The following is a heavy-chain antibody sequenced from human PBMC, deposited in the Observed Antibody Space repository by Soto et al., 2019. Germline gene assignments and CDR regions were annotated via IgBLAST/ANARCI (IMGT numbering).Heavy chain of an antibody. CDR1: GYTFTSYG. Sequence: ASVKVSCKASGYTFTSYGITWVRQAPGQGLERMGWISAYNGNTNYAQKLQGRVTMTTDTSTSTAYMELSSLRSDDTAVYYCACFVYCSGVSCYSGDCFDPCGQGTLVTVSS. J-gene: IGHJ5*02. D-gene: IGHD2-15*01. CDR3: ACFVYCSGVSCYSGDCFDP. V-gene: IGHV1-18*01. CDR2: ISAYNGNT.